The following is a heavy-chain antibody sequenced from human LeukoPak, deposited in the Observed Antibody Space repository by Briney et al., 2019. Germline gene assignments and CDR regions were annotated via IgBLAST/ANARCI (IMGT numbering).Heavy chain of an antibody. V-gene: IGHV3-7*01. CDR1: GFTFSTYW. CDR2: IKPDGSEE. CDR3: ARAGVTWGYDY. Sequence: GGSLRFSCTASGFTFSTYWMSWVRQAPGKGLQWVANIKPDGSEEYYVDSVKGRFTISRDNAKTSLFLQINSLRAEDTAVYYCARAGVTWGYDYWGQGTLVTVSS. J-gene: IGHJ4*02. D-gene: IGHD2-8*01.